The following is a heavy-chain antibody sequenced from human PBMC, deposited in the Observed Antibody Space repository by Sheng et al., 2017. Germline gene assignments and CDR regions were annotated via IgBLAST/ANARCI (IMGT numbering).Heavy chain of an antibody. Sequence: QVQLQQWGAGLLKPSETLSLTCAVYGGSFSGYYWSWIRQPPGKGLEWIGEINHSGSTNYNPSLKSRVTISVDTSKNQFSLKLSSVTAADTAVYYCARGPPSGSYYRSRPFFDYWGQGTLVTVSS. J-gene: IGHJ4*02. CDR2: INHSGST. CDR1: GGSFSGYY. D-gene: IGHD1-26*01. CDR3: ARGPPSGSYYRSRPFFDY. V-gene: IGHV4-34*01.